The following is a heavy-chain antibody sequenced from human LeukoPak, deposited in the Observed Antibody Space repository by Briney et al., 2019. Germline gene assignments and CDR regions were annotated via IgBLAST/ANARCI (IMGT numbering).Heavy chain of an antibody. CDR3: ARDMSGSRQFDY. D-gene: IGHD1-26*01. CDR1: GFTFSSYA. CDR2: ISGSGGST. Sequence: GGSLRLSCAASGFTFSSYAMNWVRQAPGEGLEWVSGISGSGGSTYYADSVKGRFTISRDNSKNTLYLQMNSLRAEDTAVYYCARDMSGSRQFDYWGQGTLVTVSS. V-gene: IGHV3-23*01. J-gene: IGHJ4*02.